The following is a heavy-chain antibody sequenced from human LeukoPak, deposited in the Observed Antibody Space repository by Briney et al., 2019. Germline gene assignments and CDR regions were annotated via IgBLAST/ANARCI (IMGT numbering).Heavy chain of an antibody. J-gene: IGHJ6*02. CDR2: ISYDRSNK. V-gene: IGHV3-30*18. D-gene: IGHD3-3*01. CDR1: GFTFSSYG. Sequence: GGSLRLSCAASGFTFSSYGMHWVRQAPGKGLEWVAVISYDRSNKYYADSVKGRFTISRDNSKNTLYLQMNSLRAEDTAVYYCAKDRQLSIFSYYYYYGMDVWGQGTTVTVSS. CDR3: AKDRQLSIFSYYYYYGMDV.